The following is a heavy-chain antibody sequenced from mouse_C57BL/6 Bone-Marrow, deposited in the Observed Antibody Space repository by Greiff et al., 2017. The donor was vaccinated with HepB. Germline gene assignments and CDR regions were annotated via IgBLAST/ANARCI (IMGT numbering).Heavy chain of an antibody. Sequence: VQLQHSGPELVKPGASVKISCKASGYSFTGYFMNWVMQSHGKSLEWIGRINPYNGDTFYNQKFKGKATLTVDKSSSTAHMELRSLTSEDSAVYYCARTYRAWFAYWGQGTLVTVSA. J-gene: IGHJ3*01. CDR3: ARTYRAWFAY. CDR2: INPYNGDT. V-gene: IGHV1-20*01. CDR1: GYSFTGYF. D-gene: IGHD3-1*01.